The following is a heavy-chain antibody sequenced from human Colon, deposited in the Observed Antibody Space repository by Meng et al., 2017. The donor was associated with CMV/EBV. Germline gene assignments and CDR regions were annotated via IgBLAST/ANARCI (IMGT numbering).Heavy chain of an antibody. CDR2: IYSDGTT. J-gene: IGHJ4*02. D-gene: IGHD2/OR15-2a*01. CDR1: GGSINNYY. Sequence: QVQLQESGPGLVKPSETLSLTCTVSGGSINNYYWNWIRQPAGKGLEWIGRIYSDGTTNYNPSLRSRVSMSVDTSKNQFSLKLTSATAADTAVYYCAKSRSSTPGIVDDWGQGTLVTVSS. V-gene: IGHV4-4*07. CDR3: AKSRSSTPGIVDD.